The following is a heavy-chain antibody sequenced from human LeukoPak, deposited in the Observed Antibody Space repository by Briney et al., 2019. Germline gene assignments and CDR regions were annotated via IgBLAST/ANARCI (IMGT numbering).Heavy chain of an antibody. CDR2: LNSDGSST. D-gene: IGHD2-15*01. CDR1: GFTFSSYW. Sequence: GGSLRLSCAASGFTFSSYWMHWVRQAPGKGLMWVSRLNSDGSSTSYADSVKGRFTISRDNSKNTLYLQMNSLRAEDTAVYYCAKDQSGGSCYYCRVNWFDPWGQGTLVTVSS. V-gene: IGHV3-74*01. CDR3: AKDQSGGSCYYCRVNWFDP. J-gene: IGHJ5*02.